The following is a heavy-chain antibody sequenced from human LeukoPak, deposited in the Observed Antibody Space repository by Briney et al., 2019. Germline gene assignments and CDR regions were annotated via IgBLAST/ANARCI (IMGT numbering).Heavy chain of an antibody. J-gene: IGHJ4*02. Sequence: HSETLSLTCTVSGYSISSGYYWGWIRQPPGKGLEWIGSIYHSGSTYYNPSLKSRVTISVDTSKNQFSLKLSSVTAADTAVYYCAREKSPDYCSGGSCYFDYWGQGTLVTVSS. D-gene: IGHD2-15*01. V-gene: IGHV4-38-2*02. CDR1: GYSISSGYY. CDR2: IYHSGST. CDR3: AREKSPDYCSGGSCYFDY.